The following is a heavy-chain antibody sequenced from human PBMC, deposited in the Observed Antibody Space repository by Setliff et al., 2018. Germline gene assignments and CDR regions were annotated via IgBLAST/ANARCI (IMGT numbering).Heavy chain of an antibody. J-gene: IGHJ5*02. CDR3: ARGVYCSSTSCSPGLNWFDP. Sequence: PSETLPLTCAVYGGSFSGYYWSWLRQPPGKGLEWIGEINHSGSTNYNPSLKSRVTISVDTSKNQFSLKLSSGTAADTAVYYCARGVYCSSTSCSPGLNWFDPWGQGTLGTVSS. CDR2: INHSGST. CDR1: GGSFSGYY. V-gene: IGHV4-34*01. D-gene: IGHD2-2*01.